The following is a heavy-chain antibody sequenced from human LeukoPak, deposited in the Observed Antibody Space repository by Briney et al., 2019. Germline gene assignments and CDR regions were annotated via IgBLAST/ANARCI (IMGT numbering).Heavy chain of an antibody. CDR3: AKEAFNCSSTSCYGVGWFDP. D-gene: IGHD2-2*01. J-gene: IGHJ5*02. V-gene: IGHV3-9*03. Sequence: PGRSLRLSCAASGFTFDDYAMHWVRQAPGKGLEWVAVISWNSASIGYADSVKGRFTISRDNSKNSLYLQMNSLRAEDMALYYCAKEAFNCSSTSCYGVGWFDPWGQGTLVTVSS. CDR2: ISWNSASI. CDR1: GFTFDDYA.